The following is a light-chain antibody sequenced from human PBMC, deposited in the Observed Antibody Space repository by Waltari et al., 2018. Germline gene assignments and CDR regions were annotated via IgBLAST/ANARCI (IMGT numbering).Light chain of an antibody. CDR2: TTT. CDR3: SAWDDSIVGPV. J-gene: IGLJ3*02. CDR1: RSNSARNY. Sequence: QPVLSQPPPPPRNLGQRATTSCSGARSNSARNYANLYQQLPDAAPKLLLSTTTQRPSGVPDRFSGSKSGTSASLTISGLQSEDEGDYYCSAWDDSIVGPVFGGGTRLSVL. V-gene: IGLV1-44*01.